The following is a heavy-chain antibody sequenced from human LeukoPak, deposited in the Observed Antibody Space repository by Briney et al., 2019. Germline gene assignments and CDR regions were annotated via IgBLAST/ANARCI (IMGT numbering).Heavy chain of an antibody. V-gene: IGHV1-2*02. Sequence: ASVKVSCKVSGYTFTDYFIHWVRQAPGQGLEWMGWINPNSGGTNFAQNFQGRVTMTTDTSINTAYMELSSLTSDDTAVYYCARDRYCSGGTCQGNLQYWGQGTLVPVSS. CDR1: GYTFTDYF. D-gene: IGHD2-15*01. J-gene: IGHJ1*01. CDR3: ARDRYCSGGTCQGNLQY. CDR2: INPNSGGT.